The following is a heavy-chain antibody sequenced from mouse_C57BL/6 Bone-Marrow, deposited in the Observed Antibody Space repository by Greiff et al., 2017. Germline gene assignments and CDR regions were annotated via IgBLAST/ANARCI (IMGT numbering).Heavy chain of an antibody. CDR3: ARTPVVAVNWYFDV. CDR1: GYTFTSYW. V-gene: IGHV1-64*01. Sequence: VQLQQPGAELVKPGASVKLSCKASGYTFTSYWMHWVKQRPGQGLEWIGMIHPNSGSTNYNEKFKSKATLTVDKSSSTAYMQLSSLTSEDSAVYSCARTPVVAVNWYFDVWGTGTTVTVSS. CDR2: IHPNSGST. D-gene: IGHD1-1*01. J-gene: IGHJ1*03.